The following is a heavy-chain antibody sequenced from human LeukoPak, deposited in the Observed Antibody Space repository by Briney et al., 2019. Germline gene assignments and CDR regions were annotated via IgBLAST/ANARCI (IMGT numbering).Heavy chain of an antibody. CDR2: ISSSSSYI. CDR3: AGWWELHASLF. V-gene: IGHV3-21*01. CDR1: GFTFSSNS. Sequence: GGSLRLSCAASGFTFSSNSMSWFRQAPGKGLEWVSSISSSSSYIYYADSVKGRFTISRDNAKNSLSLQMNSLSAEDTTVYYCAGWWELHASLFWGQGTMVTVSS. D-gene: IGHD1-26*01. J-gene: IGHJ3*01.